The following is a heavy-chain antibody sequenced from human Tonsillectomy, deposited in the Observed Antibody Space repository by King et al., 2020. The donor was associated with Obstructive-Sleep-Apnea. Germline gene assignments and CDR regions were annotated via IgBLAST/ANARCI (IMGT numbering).Heavy chain of an antibody. Sequence: QLVQSGAEVKKPGSSVKVSCKASGGTFSSYAISWVRQAPGQGPEWMGGIIPIVGTANYAQKVQGRVTITAAKSTSTAYMELRSLRSEDTAVYYCAVGYCSGGGCYGVYPYYYGMDVWGQGTTVTVSS. CDR2: IIPIVGTA. CDR3: AVGYCSGGGCYGVYPYYYGMDV. D-gene: IGHD2-15*01. J-gene: IGHJ6*02. CDR1: GGTFSSYA. V-gene: IGHV1-69*06.